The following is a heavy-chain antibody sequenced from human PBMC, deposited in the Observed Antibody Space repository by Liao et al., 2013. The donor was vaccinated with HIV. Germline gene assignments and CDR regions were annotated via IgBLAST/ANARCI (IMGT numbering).Heavy chain of an antibody. Sequence: QVQLQESGPGLVKPSETLSLTCTVSGGSISNYYWSWIRQPAGKGLEWIGRIYTSGSTNYNPSLKSRVTISVDTSKNQFSLKLSSVTAADTAVYYCARDRMATIRTFDIWGQGTMVTVSS. D-gene: IGHD5-24*01. CDR3: ARDRMATIRTFDI. J-gene: IGHJ3*02. V-gene: IGHV4-4*07. CDR1: GGSISNYY. CDR2: IYTSGST.